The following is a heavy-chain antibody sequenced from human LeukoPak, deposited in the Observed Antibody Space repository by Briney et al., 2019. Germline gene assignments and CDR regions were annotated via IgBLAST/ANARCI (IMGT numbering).Heavy chain of an antibody. V-gene: IGHV3-21*01. J-gene: IGHJ4*02. Sequence: GGSLRLSCAASGFTFSSYSMNWVRQAPGKGLAWVSSMSDDSRHIFYADSVKGRFTISRDNAKNSLFLEMKNLGVEDTAVYYCATLNGYDWGQGVLVTVSS. CDR3: ATLNGYD. CDR1: GFTFSSYS. D-gene: IGHD2-2*03. CDR2: MSDDSRHI.